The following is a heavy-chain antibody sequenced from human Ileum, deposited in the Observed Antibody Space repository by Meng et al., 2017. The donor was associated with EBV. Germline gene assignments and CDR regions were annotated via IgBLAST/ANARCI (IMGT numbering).Heavy chain of an antibody. Sequence: QLQLQVSGQGLVKPSETLSLTCTVSGDSLSSSRYYWDWIRHTPGKGLEWIGNFYFGGSTYYNPSLRSRVTISGDTSKNQFSLKLTSVTAADTAIYYCAREDSSGWFRVDYWGPGSLVTVSS. CDR1: GDSLSSSRYY. CDR3: AREDSSGWFRVDY. J-gene: IGHJ4*02. D-gene: IGHD6-19*01. CDR2: FYFGGST. V-gene: IGHV4-39*07.